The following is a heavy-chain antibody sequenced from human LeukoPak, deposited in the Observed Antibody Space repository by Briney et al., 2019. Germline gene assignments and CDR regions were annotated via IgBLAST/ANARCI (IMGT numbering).Heavy chain of an antibody. J-gene: IGHJ3*02. D-gene: IGHD6-13*01. Sequence: GASVKVSCKASGYTFTSYGISWVRQAPGQGLEWMGWISAYNGNTNYAQKLQGRVTMTTDTSTSTAYMELRSLRSDDTAVYYCAREAGYSSSWYGAFDIWGQGTMVTVSS. CDR2: ISAYNGNT. V-gene: IGHV1-18*01. CDR3: AREAGYSSSWYGAFDI. CDR1: GYTFTSYG.